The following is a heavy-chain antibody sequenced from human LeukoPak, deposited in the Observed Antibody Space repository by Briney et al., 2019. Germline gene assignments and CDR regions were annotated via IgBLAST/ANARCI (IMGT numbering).Heavy chain of an antibody. CDR2: IRSKAYGGTT. J-gene: IGHJ4*02. V-gene: IGHV3-49*04. Sequence: GGSLRQSCLATGFIFGDYVLSWVGQAPGKGLAGVGFIRSKAYGGTTEYAASVKGRFTTSRDDSKRIAYLQMNSLKTEDTAVYYCTRIYGSGSYLCDYWGQGTLVIVSS. CDR1: GFIFGDYV. D-gene: IGHD3-10*01. CDR3: TRIYGSGSYLCDY.